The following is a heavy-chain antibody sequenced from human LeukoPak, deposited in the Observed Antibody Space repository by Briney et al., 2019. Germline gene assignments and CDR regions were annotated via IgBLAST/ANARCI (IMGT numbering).Heavy chain of an antibody. V-gene: IGHV3-23*01. Sequence: GGSLRLSCAASGLTFSSYAMSWVRQAPGKGLEWVSAISGSGGSTYYADSVKGRFTISRDNSKNTLYLQMNSLRAEDTAVYYCAKGEIDFWSGYHDYWGQGTLVTVSS. CDR1: GLTFSSYA. CDR2: ISGSGGST. D-gene: IGHD3-3*01. J-gene: IGHJ4*02. CDR3: AKGEIDFWSGYHDY.